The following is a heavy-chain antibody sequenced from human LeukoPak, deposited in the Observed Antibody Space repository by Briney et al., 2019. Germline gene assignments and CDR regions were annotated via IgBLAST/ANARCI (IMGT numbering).Heavy chain of an antibody. CDR1: GFTFSNYW. CDR3: ARFQRYCSGGSCSNWFDP. J-gene: IGHJ5*02. V-gene: IGHV3-74*01. Sequence: GGSLRLSCVASGFTFSNYWMHWVRQAPGKGLVWLSRINSDGSSTIYADSVKGRFTISRDNAKNTLYLQMNSLRAEDTAVYYCARFQRYCSGGSCSNWFDPWGQGTLVTVSS. D-gene: IGHD2-15*01. CDR2: INSDGSST.